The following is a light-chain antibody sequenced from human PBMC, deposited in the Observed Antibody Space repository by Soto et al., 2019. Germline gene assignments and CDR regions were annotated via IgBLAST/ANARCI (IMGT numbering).Light chain of an antibody. CDR1: QTISRY. CDR3: QQTYSSPLT. V-gene: IGKV1-39*01. CDR2: AAS. J-gene: IGKJ4*01. Sequence: DLHMTQSPSSLSASVGDRVTITCRASQTISRYLNWYQLKPGKAPKLLICAASSLQSAVPSRFSGSGSGTDFTLTISSLQPEDFATYYCQQTYSSPLTFGGGTKVEI.